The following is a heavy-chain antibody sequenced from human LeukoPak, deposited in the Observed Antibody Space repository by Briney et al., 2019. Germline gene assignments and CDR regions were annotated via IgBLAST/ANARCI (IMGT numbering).Heavy chain of an antibody. D-gene: IGHD6-13*01. Sequence: SETLSLTCAVSGYSISSGYYWGWIRQPPGKGLEWIGSIYHSGSTYYNPSLKSRVTISVDTSKNQFSLKLSSVTAADTAVYYCARAGYSSSWYSLYYYYMDVWGKGTTVTVSS. CDR2: IYHSGST. CDR1: GYSISSGYY. CDR3: ARAGYSSSWYSLYYYYMDV. V-gene: IGHV4-38-2*01. J-gene: IGHJ6*03.